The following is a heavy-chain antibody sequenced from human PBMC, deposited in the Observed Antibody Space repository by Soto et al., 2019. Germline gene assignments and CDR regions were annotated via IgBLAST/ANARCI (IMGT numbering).Heavy chain of an antibody. J-gene: IGHJ3*02. Sequence: GGSLRLSCAASGFTFSSYWMSWVRQAPGKGLEWVANIKQDGSEKTYVDSVKGRFTISRDNAENSLSLQMNSLRAEDTAVYYCARPRIQLWAPDGFHIWGQGTMLTVSS. CDR3: ARPRIQLWAPDGFHI. D-gene: IGHD5-18*01. CDR1: GFTFSSYW. V-gene: IGHV3-7*01. CDR2: IKQDGSEK.